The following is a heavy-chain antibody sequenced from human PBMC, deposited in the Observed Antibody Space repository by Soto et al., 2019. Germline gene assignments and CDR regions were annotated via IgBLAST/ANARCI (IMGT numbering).Heavy chain of an antibody. CDR3: ARDGHWNDLDY. CDR2: ISGYNGKT. Sequence: ASVKVSCKASGYTFSNYGMCWVRQAPGQGLEWLGWISGYNGKTNYAQNFQGRITVTTDTSTNTAYMEVRSLTSDDTAVYYCARDGHWNDLDYWGQGTLVTVSS. J-gene: IGHJ4*02. V-gene: IGHV1-18*01. CDR1: GYTFSNYG. D-gene: IGHD1-1*01.